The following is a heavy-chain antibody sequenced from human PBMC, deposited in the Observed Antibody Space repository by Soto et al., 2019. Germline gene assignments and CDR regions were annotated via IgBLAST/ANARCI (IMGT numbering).Heavy chain of an antibody. D-gene: IGHD3-10*01. J-gene: IGHJ4*02. Sequence: GWSLRLSCASSVFTFISYAMHWVRQAPGKGLEWVANIKTDGSETHYVDSVKGRFTISRDNPKTSLFLQMNSLRVEDTAVYFCTSDRYPRFYHGSGSYPYYWGQGTPVTVSS. V-gene: IGHV3-7*03. CDR3: TSDRYPRFYHGSGSYPYY. CDR2: IKTDGSET. CDR1: VFTFISYA.